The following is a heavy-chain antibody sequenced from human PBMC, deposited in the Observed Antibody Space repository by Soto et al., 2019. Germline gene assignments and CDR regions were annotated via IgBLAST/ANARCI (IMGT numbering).Heavy chain of an antibody. J-gene: IGHJ6*01. D-gene: IGHD6-19*01. Sequence: SETLSLPCSVSPGARIGGGCYCSWLRQHAGKVSDRNGYIYYSGSTYYNPSLKSRVTISVDTSKNQFSLELSSVTAADTAVYYCAMDVPDRSGWFDYFWCWGQG. V-gene: IGHV4-31*03. CDR1: PGARIGGGCY. CDR3: AMDVPDRSGWFDYFWC. CDR2: IYYSGST.